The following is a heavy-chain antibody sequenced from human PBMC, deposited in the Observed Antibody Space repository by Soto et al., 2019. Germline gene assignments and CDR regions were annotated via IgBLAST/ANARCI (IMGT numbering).Heavy chain of an antibody. D-gene: IGHD1-26*01. CDR3: AKDSRSIVGATSKENYYGMDV. CDR1: GFTFSSYG. V-gene: IGHV3-30*18. J-gene: IGHJ6*02. Sequence: GGSLRLSCAASGFTFSSYGMHWVRQAPGKGLEWVAVISYDGSNKYYADSVKGRFTISRDNSKNTLYLQMNSLRAEDTAVYYCAKDSRSIVGATSKENYYGMDVWGQGTTVTV. CDR2: ISYDGSNK.